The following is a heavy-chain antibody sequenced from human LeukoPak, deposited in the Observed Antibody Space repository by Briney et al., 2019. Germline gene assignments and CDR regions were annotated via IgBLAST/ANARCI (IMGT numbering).Heavy chain of an antibody. Sequence: GGSLRLSCSASGFSFSSYTMTWVRQAPGKGPEWVSIISGGGDTTFYTDSVKGRFTISRDNSKNTLYLQMNSLRAEDTAVYYCATSPGLGYSTSLTGVDYWGQGTLVTVSS. CDR2: ISGGGDTT. J-gene: IGHJ4*02. D-gene: IGHD6-6*01. CDR1: GFSFSSYT. CDR3: ATSPGLGYSTSLTGVDY. V-gene: IGHV3-23*01.